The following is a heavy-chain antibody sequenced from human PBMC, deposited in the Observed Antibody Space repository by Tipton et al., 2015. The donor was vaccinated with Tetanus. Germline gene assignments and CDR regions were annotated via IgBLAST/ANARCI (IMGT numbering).Heavy chain of an antibody. CDR2: IYSSGSA. V-gene: IGHV4-59*01. CDR1: DGSSRNYY. D-gene: IGHD3-3*01. CDR3: ARANFDSSKKGPFDS. J-gene: IGHJ4*02. Sequence: TLSLTCSVSDGSSRNYYWSWIRQPPGKGLEWIGNIYSSGSANYNPPLRSRVTISVAASKDRFSLKMISVTAADTAVYFCARANFDSSKKGPFDSWGQGILVIVSA.